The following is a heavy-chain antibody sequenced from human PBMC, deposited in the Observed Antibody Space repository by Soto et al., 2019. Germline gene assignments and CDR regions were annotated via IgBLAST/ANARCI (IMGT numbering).Heavy chain of an antibody. CDR1: GYTFTSYD. V-gene: IGHV1-8*01. J-gene: IGHJ6*02. Sequence: SVKVSCKASGYTFTSYDINWVRQATGQGLEWMGWMNPNSGNTGYAQKFQGRVTMTRNTSISTAYMELSSLRSEDTAVYYCARTDPYDFWRCSVDYRDVMDFSGQGTTDIGSS. D-gene: IGHD3-3*01. CDR3: ARTDPYDFWRCSVDYRDVMDF. CDR2: MNPNSGNT.